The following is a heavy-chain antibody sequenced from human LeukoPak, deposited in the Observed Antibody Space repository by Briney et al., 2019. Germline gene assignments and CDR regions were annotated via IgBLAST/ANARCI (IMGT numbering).Heavy chain of an antibody. D-gene: IGHD3-22*01. V-gene: IGHV3-23*01. Sequence: GGSLRLSCAASGFTFSSYAMSWVRQAPGKGLEWVSAISGSGGSTYYADSVKGRFTISRDNSKNTLYLQMNSLRAEDTAVYYCAKYYDSSNGVAPGIGYFDYWGQGTLVTVSS. CDR2: ISGSGGST. CDR3: AKYYDSSNGVAPGIGYFDY. CDR1: GFTFSSYA. J-gene: IGHJ4*02.